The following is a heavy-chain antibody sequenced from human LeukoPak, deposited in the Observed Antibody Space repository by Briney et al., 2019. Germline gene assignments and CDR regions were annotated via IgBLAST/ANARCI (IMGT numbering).Heavy chain of an antibody. CDR3: ARDNPESPLLRRFALDHSHLDAFDI. CDR2: IIPIFATT. Sequence: GASVKVSCKASGGTFISYVISWVRQAPGQGLEWMGGIIPIFATTNYAQKFQGRVTITADESTSTAYMELSSLRSEDTAVYYCARDNPESPLLRRFALDHSHLDAFDIWGQGTMVTVSS. CDR1: GGTFISYV. J-gene: IGHJ3*02. V-gene: IGHV1-69*13. D-gene: IGHD3-9*01.